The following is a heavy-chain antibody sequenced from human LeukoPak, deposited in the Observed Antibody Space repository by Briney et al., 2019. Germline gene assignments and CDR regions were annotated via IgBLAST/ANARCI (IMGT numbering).Heavy chain of an antibody. D-gene: IGHD4-23*01. CDR2: ISWNSGSI. CDR3: AKVSWSGGAGYGGPFDY. CDR1: GFTFYDYA. V-gene: IGHV3-9*01. J-gene: IGHJ4*02. Sequence: QTGGSLRLSCAASGFTFYDYAMHWVRQAPGKGLEWVSGISWNSGSIGYADSVRGRFTISRDNAKNSLYLQMNSLRPEDTALYYCAKVSWSGGAGYGGPFDYWGQVTLVTVSS.